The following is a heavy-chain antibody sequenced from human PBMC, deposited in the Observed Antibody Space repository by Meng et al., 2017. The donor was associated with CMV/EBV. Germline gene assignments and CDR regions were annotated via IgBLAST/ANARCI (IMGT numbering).Heavy chain of an antibody. D-gene: IGHD6-6*01. CDR2: IYYSGST. CDR1: GGSISSSSYY. Sequence: SETLSLTCTVSGGSISSSSYYWGWIRQPPGKGLEWIGSIYYSGSTYYNPSLKSRVTISVDTSKNQFSLKLSSVTAADTAVYYCAREGDTIAASFGMDVWGQGTTVTVSS. J-gene: IGHJ6*02. V-gene: IGHV4-39*07. CDR3: AREGDTIAASFGMDV.